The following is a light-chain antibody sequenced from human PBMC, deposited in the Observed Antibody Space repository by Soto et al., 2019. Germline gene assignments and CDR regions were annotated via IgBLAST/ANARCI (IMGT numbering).Light chain of an antibody. CDR2: AVS. Sequence: QSVLTQPISVSGSPGQSITISCTGTSSDVGLYDYVSWYQQHPGKAPQLMIYAVSNRPSGVSNRFSASKSGNTASLFISGLQAEDEADYYCSSYTSDSSDVVGSGTKGNVL. V-gene: IGLV2-14*01. CDR3: SSYTSDSSDV. CDR1: SSDVGLYDY. J-gene: IGLJ1*01.